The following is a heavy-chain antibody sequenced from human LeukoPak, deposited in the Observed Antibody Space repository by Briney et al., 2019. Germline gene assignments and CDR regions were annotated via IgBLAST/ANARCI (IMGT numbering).Heavy chain of an antibody. CDR2: IYHSGST. D-gene: IGHD5-18*01. Sequence: SQTLSLTCTVSGGSISSGGYYWSWIRQPPGKGLEWIGYIYHSGSTYYNPSLKSRVTISVDRSKNQFSLKLSSVTAADTAVYYCARGDTAMVPIDYWGQGTLVTVSS. J-gene: IGHJ4*02. V-gene: IGHV4-30-2*01. CDR3: ARGDTAMVPIDY. CDR1: GGSISSGGYY.